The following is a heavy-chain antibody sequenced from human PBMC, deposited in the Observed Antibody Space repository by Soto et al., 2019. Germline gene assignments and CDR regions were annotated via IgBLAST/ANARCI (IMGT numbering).Heavy chain of an antibody. CDR1: GYTFTSYA. CDR3: ARYDYYYGMDV. Sequence: ASGKVSCKASGYTFTSYAMHWVRQATGQRLEWMGWINANSGNTSYAQKFQGRVTMTRNTSISTAYMELSSLRSEDTAVYYCARYDYYYGMDVWGQGTTVTVSS. V-gene: IGHV1-8*02. CDR2: INANSGNT. J-gene: IGHJ6*02.